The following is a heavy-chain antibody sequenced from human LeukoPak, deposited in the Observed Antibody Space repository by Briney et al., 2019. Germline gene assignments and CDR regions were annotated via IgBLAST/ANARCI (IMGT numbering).Heavy chain of an antibody. CDR3: AQGIPQGGT. D-gene: IGHD3-16*01. J-gene: IGHJ5*02. CDR1: GFTFNTYT. V-gene: IGHV3-21*01. Sequence: PGGSLRLSCAASGFTFNTYTMNWVRQAPGKGLEWVSSISSSSSYIYYADSVKGRFTISRDNAKNSLYLQMNSLRAEDTAVYYCAQGIPQGGTWGQGTLVTVSS. CDR2: ISSSSSYI.